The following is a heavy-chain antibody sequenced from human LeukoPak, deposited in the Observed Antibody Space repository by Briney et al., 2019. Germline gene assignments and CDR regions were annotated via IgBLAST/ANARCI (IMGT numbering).Heavy chain of an antibody. J-gene: IGHJ4*02. Sequence: GGSLRLSCAASGFTFSDYYMSWIRQAPGKGLEWVAYIKQDGSEKYYVDSVKGRFTISRDNTQHSLYLQMYSLSVEDTAVYYCARPGVNGVAGILDFDYWGQGTLVTVSS. CDR1: GFTFSDYY. V-gene: IGHV3-7*01. CDR3: ARPGVNGVAGILDFDY. D-gene: IGHD6-19*01. CDR2: IKQDGSEK.